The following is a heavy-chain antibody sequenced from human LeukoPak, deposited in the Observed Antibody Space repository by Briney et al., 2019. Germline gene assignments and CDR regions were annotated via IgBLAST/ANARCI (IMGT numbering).Heavy chain of an antibody. CDR3: AKMNAKYYDSSGYYVDY. J-gene: IGHJ4*02. CDR2: VSGGGGST. V-gene: IGHV3-23*01. CDR1: GFNVSSYA. D-gene: IGHD3-22*01. Sequence: GGSLRLSCAASGFNVSSYAMGWVRQAPGKGLQWVSVVSGGGGSTYYADSVKGRFTISRDNSKNTLYLQMNSLRAEDTAVYYCAKMNAKYYDSSGYYVDYWGQGTLVTVYS.